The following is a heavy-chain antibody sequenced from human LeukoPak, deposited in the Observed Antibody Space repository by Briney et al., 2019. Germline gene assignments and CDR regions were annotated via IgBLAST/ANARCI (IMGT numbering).Heavy chain of an antibody. V-gene: IGHV3-23*01. CDR2: ISGSGGTT. CDR3: AKGQDALTGYSYFDS. D-gene: IGHD3-9*01. Sequence: GGSLRLSCAASGFTFDTYAMSWVRQAPGKGLEWVSVISGSGGTTYYADSVKGRFTISRDNSKNTLYLQMNSLRAEDTAVYCCAKGQDALTGYSYFDSWGQGTLVTVSS. J-gene: IGHJ4*02. CDR1: GFTFDTYA.